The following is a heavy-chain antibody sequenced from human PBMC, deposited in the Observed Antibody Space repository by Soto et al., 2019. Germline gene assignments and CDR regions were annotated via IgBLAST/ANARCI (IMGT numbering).Heavy chain of an antibody. J-gene: IGHJ4*02. CDR1: GGTFSSYT. CDR2: IIPILGIA. Sequence: ASVKVSCKASGGTFSSYTISWVRQAPGQGLEWMGRIIPILGIANYAQKFQGRVTITADKSTSTAYMELSSLRSEDTAVYYCARDTSYGDYADYWGQGTLVPVSS. CDR3: ARDTSYGDYADY. D-gene: IGHD4-17*01. V-gene: IGHV1-69*04.